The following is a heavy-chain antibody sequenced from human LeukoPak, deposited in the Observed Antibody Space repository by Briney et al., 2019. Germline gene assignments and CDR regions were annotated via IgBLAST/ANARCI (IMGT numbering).Heavy chain of an antibody. Sequence: GGSLRLSCAASGFTVSGNYMSWVRQAPGKGLEWVSVIYSGGSTYYADSVKGRFTISRDNSKNTLYLQMNSLRAEDTAVYYCARSPPPYYYYYGMDVWGQGTTVTVSS. CDR3: ARSPPPYYYYYGMDV. J-gene: IGHJ6*02. V-gene: IGHV3-53*01. CDR1: GFTVSGNY. CDR2: IYSGGST.